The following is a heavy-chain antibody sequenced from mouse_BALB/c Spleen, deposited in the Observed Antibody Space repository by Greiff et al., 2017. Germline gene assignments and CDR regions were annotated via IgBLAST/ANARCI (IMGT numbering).Heavy chain of an antibody. CDR1: GFTFSSFG. CDR3: ARTYDFDY. V-gene: IGHV5-17*02. Sequence: EVKLMESGGGLVQPGGSRKLSCAASGFTFSSFGMHWVRQAPEKGLEWVAYISSGSSTIYYADTVKGRFTISRDNPKNTLFLQMTSLRSEDTAMYYCARTYDFDYWGQGTTLTVSS. CDR2: ISSGSSTI. J-gene: IGHJ2*01. D-gene: IGHD2-14*01.